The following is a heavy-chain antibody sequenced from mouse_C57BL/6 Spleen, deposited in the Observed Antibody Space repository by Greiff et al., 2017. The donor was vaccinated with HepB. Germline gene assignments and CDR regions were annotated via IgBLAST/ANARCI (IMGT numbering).Heavy chain of an antibody. V-gene: IGHV1-76*01. CDR3: ARGGKEPFAY. CDR1: GYTFTDYY. D-gene: IGHD2-1*01. Sequence: VQLQESGAELVRPGASVKLSCKASGYTFTDYYINWVKQRPGQGLEWIARIYPGSGNTYYNEKFKGKATLTAEKSSSTAYMQLSSLTSEDSAVYCCARGGKEPFAYWGQGTLVTVSA. J-gene: IGHJ3*01. CDR2: IYPGSGNT.